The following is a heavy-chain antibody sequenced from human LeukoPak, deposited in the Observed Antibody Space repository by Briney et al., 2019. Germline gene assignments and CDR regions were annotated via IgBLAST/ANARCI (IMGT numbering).Heavy chain of an antibody. J-gene: IGHJ4*02. V-gene: IGHV1-18*01. CDR2: INTYNGNT. Sequence: ASVKVSCKASGYTFTSYHINWVRQAPGQGLEWMGWINTYNGNTNFAQKFQGRVTLTTDTSTNTVYMEVRSLRSDDTAVYYCAREISGANGYNYWGQGTRVTVSS. CDR3: AREISGANGYNY. D-gene: IGHD5-18*01. CDR1: GYTFTSYH.